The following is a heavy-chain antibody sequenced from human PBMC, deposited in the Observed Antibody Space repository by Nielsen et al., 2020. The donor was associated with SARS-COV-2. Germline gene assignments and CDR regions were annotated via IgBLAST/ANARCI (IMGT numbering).Heavy chain of an antibody. Sequence: GSLRLSCAVSGGPISSPYWWSLVRQSPGKGLEWIGEIYHSGTTNFNPSLKSRVNISVDKSKNHFSLTLSSVTAADTAVYFCARRTFYDILTFWGQGTLVAVSS. CDR3: ARRTFYDILTF. D-gene: IGHD3-9*01. CDR1: GGPISSPYW. V-gene: IGHV4-4*01. J-gene: IGHJ4*02. CDR2: IYHSGTT.